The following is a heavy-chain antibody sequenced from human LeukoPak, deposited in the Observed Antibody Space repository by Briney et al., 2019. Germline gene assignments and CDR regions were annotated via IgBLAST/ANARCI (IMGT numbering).Heavy chain of an antibody. J-gene: IGHJ4*02. D-gene: IGHD3-22*01. Sequence: PGGSLRLSCAASGFTFSSYGMHWVRQAPGKGLEWVAFIRYDGSNKYYADSVKGRFTISRDNSKNTLYLQMNSRRAEDTAVYYCAKETYYYDSSGYYYGSGSDQVDYWGQGTLVTVSS. V-gene: IGHV3-30*02. CDR3: AKETYYYDSSGYYYGSGSDQVDY. CDR1: GFTFSSYG. CDR2: IRYDGSNK.